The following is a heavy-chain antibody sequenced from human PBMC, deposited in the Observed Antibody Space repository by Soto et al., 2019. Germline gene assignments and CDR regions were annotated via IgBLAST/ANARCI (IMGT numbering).Heavy chain of an antibody. V-gene: IGHV1-69*13. CDR1: GGTFSIYA. D-gene: IGHD6-19*01. J-gene: IGHJ4*02. CDR3: ARDQVAGTPSTTFDY. CDR2: IIPIFGTA. Sequence: ASVNVSCKASGGTFSIYAISWVRQAPGQGLEWMGGIIPIFGTANYAQKFQGRVTITADESTSTAYMELSSLRSEDTAVYYCARDQVAGTPSTTFDYWGQGTLVTVSS.